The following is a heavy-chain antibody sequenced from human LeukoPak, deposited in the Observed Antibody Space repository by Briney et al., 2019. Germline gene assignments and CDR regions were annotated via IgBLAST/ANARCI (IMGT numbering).Heavy chain of an antibody. CDR3: AKEGEHLWIFDY. CDR2: INGSDDNT. CDR1: GFTFSTYA. J-gene: IGHJ4*02. Sequence: GASLRLSCAASGFTFSTYAMSWVRQAPGKGLEWVSTINGSDDNTYYADSVKGRFTISRDNSKNTLFLQMNSLRAEDTAVYYCAKEGEHLWIFDYWGQGTLVTVSS. D-gene: IGHD5-18*01. V-gene: IGHV3-23*01.